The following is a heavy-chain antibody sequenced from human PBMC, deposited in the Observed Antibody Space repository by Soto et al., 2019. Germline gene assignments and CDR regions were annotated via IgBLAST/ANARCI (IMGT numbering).Heavy chain of an antibody. CDR3: ARRYCSGGSCYTGRDWFDP. J-gene: IGHJ5*02. V-gene: IGHV1-69*01. D-gene: IGHD2-15*01. CDR2: IIPIFNTA. CDR1: GGTFSTYG. Sequence: QVQLVQSGAEVKKPGSSVKVSCKASGGTFSTYGISWVRQAPGQGLEWVGGIIPIFNTANYAQKFEGRVTITADESTSTAYMDLSSLRSEDTAVYYCARRYCSGGSCYTGRDWFDPWGQGTLVTVSS.